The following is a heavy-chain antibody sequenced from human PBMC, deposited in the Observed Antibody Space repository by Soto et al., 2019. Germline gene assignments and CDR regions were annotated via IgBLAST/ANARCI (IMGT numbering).Heavy chain of an antibody. V-gene: IGHV3-30*18. Sequence: GGSMRHSCAASGFTFSSFGLHRVRQAPGTGLEWVAFISYDGSNKYYADSVKGRFTISRDNSKNTLYLQMNSLRAEDTVVSYCAKDLNYYFCMVVLGNGTTLTISS. CDR1: GFTFSSFG. CDR3: AKDLNYYFCMVV. CDR2: ISYDGSNK. J-gene: IGHJ6*03.